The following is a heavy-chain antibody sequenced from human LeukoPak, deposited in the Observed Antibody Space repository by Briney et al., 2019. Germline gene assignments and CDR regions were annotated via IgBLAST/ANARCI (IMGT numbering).Heavy chain of an antibody. J-gene: IGHJ4*02. CDR2: IIPILGIA. Sequence: SVKVSCKASGGTFGSYAISWVRQAPGQGLEWMGRIIPILGIANYAQKFQGRVTITADKSTSTAYMELSSLRSEDTAVYYCARFGTTAYCGGDCFENFDYWGQGTLVTVSS. D-gene: IGHD2-21*02. CDR3: ARFGTTAYCGGDCFENFDY. CDR1: GGTFGSYA. V-gene: IGHV1-69*04.